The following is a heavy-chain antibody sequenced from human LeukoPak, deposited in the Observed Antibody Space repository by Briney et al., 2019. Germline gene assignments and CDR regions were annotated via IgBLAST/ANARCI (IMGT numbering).Heavy chain of an antibody. V-gene: IGHV1-2*02. D-gene: IGHD2-2*01. CDR1: GYTFTAYY. CDR3: ARLVVVVPGASIHWFDP. Sequence: ASLKVSCKASGYTFTAYYIHWVRQAPGQGLEWMGLINPNTGVTKFAQRFRGRVTMSRDTSISTAYMELNRLTSDDTAMYYCARLVVVVPGASIHWFDPWGQGTLVTVSS. J-gene: IGHJ5*02. CDR2: INPNTGVT.